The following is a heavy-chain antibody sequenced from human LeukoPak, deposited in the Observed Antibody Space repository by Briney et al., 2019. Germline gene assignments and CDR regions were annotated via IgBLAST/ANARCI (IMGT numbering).Heavy chain of an antibody. Sequence: GRSLRLSCAASGFTFSSYGMHWVRQAPGKGLEWVAVISYDGSNKYYADSVKGRFTISRDNSKNTLYLQMNSLRAEDTAVYYCAKDHDCGDSGPNYWGQGTLVTVSS. J-gene: IGHJ4*02. CDR1: GFTFSSYG. CDR3: AKDHDCGDSGPNY. CDR2: ISYDGSNK. V-gene: IGHV3-30*18. D-gene: IGHD4-17*01.